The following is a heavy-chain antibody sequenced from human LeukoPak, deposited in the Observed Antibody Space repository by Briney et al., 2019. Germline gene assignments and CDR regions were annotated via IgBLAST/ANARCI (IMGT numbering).Heavy chain of an antibody. V-gene: IGHV3-48*04. D-gene: IGHD5-24*01. CDR3: AKSGYNRFDY. Sequence: GGSLRLSCAASGFTFSSYGMHWVRQAPGKGLEWVSYISSSGSTIYYADSVKGRFTISRDNAKNTLYLQMNSLIAEDTAVYYCAKSGYNRFDYWGQGTRVTVSS. CDR1: GFTFSSYG. CDR2: ISSSGSTI. J-gene: IGHJ4*02.